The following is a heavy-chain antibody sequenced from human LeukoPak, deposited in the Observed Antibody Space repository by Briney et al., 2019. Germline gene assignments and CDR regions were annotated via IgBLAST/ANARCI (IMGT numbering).Heavy chain of an antibody. CDR1: GFTVSSNY. CDR3: AKDLGDGTFDY. J-gene: IGHJ4*02. CDR2: ISSSGSTI. D-gene: IGHD2-21*02. Sequence: PGGSLRLSCAASGFTVSSNYMSWIRQAPGKGLEWVSYISSSGSTIYYADSVKGRFTISRDNAKNSLYLQMNSLRAEDTAVYYCAKDLGDGTFDYWGQGTLVTVSS. V-gene: IGHV3-11*04.